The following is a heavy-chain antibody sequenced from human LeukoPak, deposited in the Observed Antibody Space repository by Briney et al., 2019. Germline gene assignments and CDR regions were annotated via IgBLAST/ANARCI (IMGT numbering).Heavy chain of an antibody. CDR1: GGSFSGYY. Sequence: SSETLSPTCAVYGGSFSGYYWSWIRQPPGKGLEWIGYIYYSGRTDYNPSLKSRVTISADTSKHQFSMKLKSVTAADTAVYFCARGRWLPNAFDIWGQGTMVTVFS. D-gene: IGHD5-24*01. CDR2: IYYSGRT. CDR3: ARGRWLPNAFDI. J-gene: IGHJ3*02. V-gene: IGHV4-59*01.